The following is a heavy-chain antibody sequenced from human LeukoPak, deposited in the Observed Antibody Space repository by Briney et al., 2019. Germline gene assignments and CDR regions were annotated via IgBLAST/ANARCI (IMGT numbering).Heavy chain of an antibody. CDR2: INPNSGGT. V-gene: IGHV1-2*02. Sequence: ASVKVSCKASGYTFTGYYMHWVRQAPGQGLEWMGWINPNSGGTNYAQKFQGRVTMTRDASISTAYMELSRLRSDDTAVYYCAREGPNCSGGSCDSLGDAFDIRGQGTMVTVSS. D-gene: IGHD2-15*01. CDR3: AREGPNCSGGSCDSLGDAFDI. J-gene: IGHJ3*02. CDR1: GYTFTGYY.